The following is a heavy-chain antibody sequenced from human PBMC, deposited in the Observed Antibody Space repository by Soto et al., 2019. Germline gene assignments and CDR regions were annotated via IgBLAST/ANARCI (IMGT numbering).Heavy chain of an antibody. CDR2: INPSDGST. Sequence: ASVKVSCKASGYTFTSNYMFWVRQAPGQGLEWMGVINPSDGSTIFAQKFQGRVTMTSDTPTNTVYMELKSLRPEDTATYYCTRGFLTMVRTRGRSGLDVWGQGTTVTVSS. J-gene: IGHJ6*02. CDR3: TRGFLTMVRTRGRSGLDV. CDR1: GYTFTSNY. V-gene: IGHV1-46*01. D-gene: IGHD2-2*01.